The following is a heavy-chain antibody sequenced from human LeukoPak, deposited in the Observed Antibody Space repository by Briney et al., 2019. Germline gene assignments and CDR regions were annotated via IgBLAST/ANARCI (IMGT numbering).Heavy chain of an antibody. V-gene: IGHV3-53*01. CDR2: IYSGGST. CDR3: AKDIPYYYDSSGSHAFDI. Sequence: GSLRLSCAASGFTVSSNYMSWVRQAPGKGLEWVSVIYSGGSTYYADSVKGRFTISRDNSKNTLYLQMNSLRAEDTAVYYCAKDIPYYYDSSGSHAFDIWGQGTMVTVSS. D-gene: IGHD3-22*01. CDR1: GFTVSSNY. J-gene: IGHJ3*02.